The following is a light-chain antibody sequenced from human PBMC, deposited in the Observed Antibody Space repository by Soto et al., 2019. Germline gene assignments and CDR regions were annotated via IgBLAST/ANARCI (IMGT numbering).Light chain of an antibody. V-gene: IGKV3-20*01. CDR2: GAS. J-gene: IGKJ1*01. CDR1: HSFSSSY. Sequence: EIELTQSPGTLSLSLGERATLSCRASHSFSSSYLAWYQQKPGQPPRLLIYGASSRATGIPDRFSGSGSGTDFTLTIGRLEPEDFAVYYCQQYGNSPGTFGQGTKVDVK. CDR3: QQYGNSPGT.